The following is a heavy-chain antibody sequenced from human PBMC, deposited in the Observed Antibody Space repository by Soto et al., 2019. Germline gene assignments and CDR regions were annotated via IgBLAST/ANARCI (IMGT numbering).Heavy chain of an antibody. CDR3: AKSSGSGYENYYYYMDV. CDR2: ISYDGSNK. Sequence: QPGGSLRLSCAASGFTFSSYGMHWVRQAPGKGLEWVAVISYDGSNKYYADSVKGRFTISRDNSKNTLYLQMNSLRAEDTAVYYCAKSSGSGYENYYYYMDVWGKGTTVTVSS. D-gene: IGHD5-12*01. J-gene: IGHJ6*03. CDR1: GFTFSSYG. V-gene: IGHV3-30*18.